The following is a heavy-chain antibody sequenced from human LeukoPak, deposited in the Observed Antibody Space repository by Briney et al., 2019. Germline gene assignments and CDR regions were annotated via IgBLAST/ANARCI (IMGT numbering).Heavy chain of an antibody. Sequence: SETLSLTCAVSGGSISSGGYSWSWIRQPPGKSLEWIGYIYHSGSTYYNPSLKSRVTISVDRSKNQFSLKLSSVTAADTAVYYCARGNYYDSSAVFDYWGQGTLVTVSS. CDR2: IYHSGST. CDR1: GGSISSGGYS. J-gene: IGHJ4*02. CDR3: ARGNYYDSSAVFDY. V-gene: IGHV4-30-2*01. D-gene: IGHD3-22*01.